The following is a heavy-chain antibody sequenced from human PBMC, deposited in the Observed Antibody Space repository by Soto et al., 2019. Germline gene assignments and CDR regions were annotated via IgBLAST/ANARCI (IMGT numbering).Heavy chain of an antibody. CDR2: IYSGGST. D-gene: IGHD1-7*01. J-gene: IGHJ4*02. CDR1: GFTVSSNY. Sequence: GGSLRLSCAASGFTVSSNYMSWVRQAPGKGLEWVSVIYSGGSTYYADSVKGRFTISRDNSKNTLYLQMNSLRAEDTAVYYCASGGTTFSRFVDYWGQGTLVTVSS. V-gene: IGHV3-66*01. CDR3: ASGGTTFSRFVDY.